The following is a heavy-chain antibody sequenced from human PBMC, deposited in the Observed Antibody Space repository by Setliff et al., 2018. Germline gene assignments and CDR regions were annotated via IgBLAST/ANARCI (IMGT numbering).Heavy chain of an antibody. CDR2: ISDSGGST. Sequence: PGGSLRLSCAASGFTFSSYAMSWVRQAPGKGLEWVSTISDSGGSTYYADSVKGRFTISRDNSKNTLYLQMTSLRAEDTAVYYCAKIRYYYDSSGYYYRFDYFYYYMDVWGKGTTVTVSS. CDR3: AKIRYYYDSSGYYYRFDYFYYYMDV. D-gene: IGHD3-22*01. J-gene: IGHJ6*03. CDR1: GFTFSSYA. V-gene: IGHV3-23*01.